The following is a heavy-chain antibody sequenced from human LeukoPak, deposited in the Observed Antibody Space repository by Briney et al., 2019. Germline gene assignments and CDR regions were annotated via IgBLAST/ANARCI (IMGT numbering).Heavy chain of an antibody. CDR2: INSDGSTT. Sequence: GGPLRLSCAASGFTFSTYWMHWVRQAPGKGLVWVSHINSDGSTTTYADSVKGRFTISRDNAKNSLYLQMNSLRAEDTAVYYCASGGSSWYSFDYWGQGTLVTVSS. D-gene: IGHD6-13*01. CDR1: GFTFSTYW. CDR3: ASGGSSWYSFDY. V-gene: IGHV3-74*03. J-gene: IGHJ4*02.